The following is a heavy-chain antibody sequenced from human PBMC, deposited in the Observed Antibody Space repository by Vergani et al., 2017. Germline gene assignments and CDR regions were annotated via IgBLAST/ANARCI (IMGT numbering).Heavy chain of an antibody. J-gene: IGHJ4*02. CDR1: GYSFSTHA. D-gene: IGHD5-24*01. V-gene: IGHV7-4-1*02. Sequence: QVQLVQSGSELKKPGASVKVSCRASGYSFSTHALHWMRLAPGQGLEWMGWIDNNKGRQTYAQGFTGRFVFSVEKSVSTAYLGITSLRAEDTAVYFCVRDFRRNDNVFHHWGQGTLITVSS. CDR2: IDNNKGRQ. CDR3: VRDFRRNDNVFHH.